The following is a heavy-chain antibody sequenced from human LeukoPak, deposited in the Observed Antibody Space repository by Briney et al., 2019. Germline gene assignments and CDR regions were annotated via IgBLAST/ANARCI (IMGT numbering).Heavy chain of an antibody. CDR2: ISSSSSTI. CDR1: GFTFSSYS. V-gene: IGHV3-48*01. J-gene: IGHJ6*03. CDR3: ARDLTYYYYYMDV. Sequence: GGSLRLSCAAPGFTFSSYSMNWVRQAPGKGLEWVSYISSSSSTIYYADSVKGRFTISRDNAKNSLYLQMNSLRAEDTAVYYCARDLTYYYYYMDVWGKGTTVTVSS.